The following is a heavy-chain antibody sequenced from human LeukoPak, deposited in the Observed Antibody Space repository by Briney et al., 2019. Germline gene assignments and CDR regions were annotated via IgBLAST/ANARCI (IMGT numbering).Heavy chain of an antibody. CDR2: MNPNSGST. CDR3: ARGLMWSPSIFDP. Sequence: GASVKVSCKASGYTFTSYDINWVRQATGQGLEWMGWMNPNSGSTGYAQKFQGRVTMTRNTSISTAYMELSSLRSEDTAVYYCARGLMWSPSIFDPWGQGTLVTVSS. D-gene: IGHD2-2*01. J-gene: IGHJ5*02. V-gene: IGHV1-8*01. CDR1: GYTFTSYD.